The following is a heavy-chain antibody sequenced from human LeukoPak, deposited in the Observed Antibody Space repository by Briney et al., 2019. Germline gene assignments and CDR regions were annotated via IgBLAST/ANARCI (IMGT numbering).Heavy chain of an antibody. D-gene: IGHD3-16*01. Sequence: GGSLRLSCAASGFMFSSYWMSWVRQAPGKGLEWVALISYDGGDKYYAESMKGRITISRDNAENTLYLQMNNLRPDDTAFYFCVKEGVEYSYSYGDYWGQGTLVTVSS. CDR2: ISYDGGDK. CDR3: VKEGVEYSYSYGDY. J-gene: IGHJ4*02. V-gene: IGHV3-30*18. CDR1: GFMFSSYW.